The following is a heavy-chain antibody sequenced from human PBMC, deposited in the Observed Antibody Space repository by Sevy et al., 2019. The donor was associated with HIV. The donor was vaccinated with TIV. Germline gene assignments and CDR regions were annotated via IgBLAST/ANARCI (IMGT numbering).Heavy chain of an antibody. Sequence: GGSLRLSCAASGFTFSSYAMSWVRQAPGKGLEWVSAISGGGGSTYYADSVKGRFTISRDNSKNTLYLQMNSLRAEDTAVYYCAAGCTGGVCYDYYFDYWGQGTLVTVSS. D-gene: IGHD2-8*02. CDR2: ISGGGGST. V-gene: IGHV3-23*01. J-gene: IGHJ4*02. CDR1: GFTFSSYA. CDR3: AAGCTGGVCYDYYFDY.